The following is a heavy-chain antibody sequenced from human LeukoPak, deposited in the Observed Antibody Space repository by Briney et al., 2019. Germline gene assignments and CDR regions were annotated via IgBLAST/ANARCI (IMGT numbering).Heavy chain of an antibody. CDR2: VDPEDGET. D-gene: IGHD6-13*01. CDR1: GYTFTDYY. J-gene: IGHJ4*02. V-gene: IGHV1-69-2*01. CDR3: AFTAAGGDFDY. Sequence: ASVKVSCKVSGYTFTDYYMHWVQQAPGKGLEWMGLVDPEDGETIYAEKFQGRVTITADTSTVTAYMELSSLRSEDTAVYYCAFTAAGGDFDYWGQGTLVTVSS.